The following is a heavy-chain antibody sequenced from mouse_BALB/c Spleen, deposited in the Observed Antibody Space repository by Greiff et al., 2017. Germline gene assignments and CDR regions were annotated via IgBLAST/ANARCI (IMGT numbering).Heavy chain of an antibody. D-gene: IGHD2-14*01. V-gene: IGHV5-12-2*01. J-gene: IGHJ3*01. CDR2: ISNGGGST. CDR3: ARQGYDGAY. CDR1: GFTFSSYT. Sequence: EVQGVESGGGLVQPGGSLKLSCAASGFTFSSYTMSWVRQTPEKRLEWVAYISNGGGSTYYPDTVKGRFTISRDNAKNTLYLQMSSLKSEDTAMYYCARQGYDGAYWGQGTLVTVSA.